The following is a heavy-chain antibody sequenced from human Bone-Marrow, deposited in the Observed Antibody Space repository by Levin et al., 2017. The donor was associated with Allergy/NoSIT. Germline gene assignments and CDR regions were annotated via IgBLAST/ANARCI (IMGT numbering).Heavy chain of an antibody. CDR1: GGSISSSTW. D-gene: IGHD4-17*01. Sequence: SETLSLTCTVSGGSISSSTWWSWVRQSPGKGLEWIGEIYHGGRTNYNPSLKSRVSMSVDKSKSQFSLKLSSVTTADTAVYYCARDPLDYGTNSGNYWGQGTLVTVSS. CDR3: ARDPLDYGTNSGNY. CDR2: IYHGGRT. V-gene: IGHV4-4*02. J-gene: IGHJ4*02.